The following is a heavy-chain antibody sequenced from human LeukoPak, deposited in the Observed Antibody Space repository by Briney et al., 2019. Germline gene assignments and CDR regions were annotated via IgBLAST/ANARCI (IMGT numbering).Heavy chain of an antibody. J-gene: IGHJ4*02. CDR2: IYYSGST. CDR3: AREGPGLDF. V-gene: IGHV4-30-4*01. CDR1: GGSISSGDYY. Sequence: SETLSLTCTVSGGSISSGDYYWSWIRQPPGKGLEWIGYIYYSGSTYYSPSLKSRVTISVDTSKNQFSLQLNSVTPEDTAVYYCAREGPGLDFWGQGTLVTVSS.